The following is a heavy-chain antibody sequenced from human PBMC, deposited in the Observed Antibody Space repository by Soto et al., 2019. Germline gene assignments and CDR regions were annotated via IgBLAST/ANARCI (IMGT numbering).Heavy chain of an antibody. V-gene: IGHV2-5*02. D-gene: IGHD5-18*01. CDR2: IYWDDDK. Sequence: QITLKESGPTLVKPTQTLTLTCTFSGFSLSTNGLGVGGIRQPPGKTLEWLVLIYWDDDKRYRTSLKNRLTITNDTSKNHVVLTMTNTDPLDTATYYCAHRRGYGEFAYWGQGILVTVTS. CDR3: AHRRGYGEFAY. CDR1: GFSLSTNGLG. J-gene: IGHJ4*02.